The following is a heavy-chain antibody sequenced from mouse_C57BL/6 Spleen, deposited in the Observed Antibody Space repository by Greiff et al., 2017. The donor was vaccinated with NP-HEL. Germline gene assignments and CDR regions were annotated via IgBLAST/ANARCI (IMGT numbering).Heavy chain of an antibody. D-gene: IGHD2-3*01. CDR2: INPNYGTT. V-gene: IGHV1-39*01. CDR3: AGYYLSYWYFDV. Sequence: EVKLQESGPELVKPGASVKISCKASGYSFTDYNMNWVKQSNGKSLEWIGVINPNYGTTSYNQKFKGKATLTVDQSSSTAYMQLNSLTSEDSAVYYCAGYYLSYWYFDVWGTGTTVTVSS. CDR1: GYSFTDYN. J-gene: IGHJ1*03.